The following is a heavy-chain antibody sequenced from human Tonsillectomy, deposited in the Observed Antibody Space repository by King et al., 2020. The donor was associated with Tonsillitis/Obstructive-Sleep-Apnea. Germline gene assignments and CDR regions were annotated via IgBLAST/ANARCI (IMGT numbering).Heavy chain of an antibody. D-gene: IGHD2-2*01. CDR2: IAYDGSNK. CDR1: GFMFSSYA. J-gene: IGHJ6*02. V-gene: IGHV3-30*04. CDR3: AKDTLGLYCNRASCYLYGMDV. Sequence: VQLVESGGGVVQPGRSLRLSCAASGFMFSSYAMHWVRQAPGKGLEWVAVIAYDGSNKYYADSVKGRFSISGDNSKNTLYLQMNSLRAEDTAVYYCAKDTLGLYCNRASCYLYGMDVWGQGTTVTVSS.